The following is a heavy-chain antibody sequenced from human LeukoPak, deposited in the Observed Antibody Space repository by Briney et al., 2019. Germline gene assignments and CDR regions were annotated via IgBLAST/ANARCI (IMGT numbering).Heavy chain of an antibody. Sequence: GGSLRLSCEASGITFSNYWMHWVRQAPGKGLVWVSRISRDGYSTSYGESEKGRFTISRDNAKKTMYLDMHSLRVEDTSVYFCVREANWYFDLWGRGTLVTVSS. CDR1: GITFSNYW. J-gene: IGHJ2*01. CDR3: VREANWYFDL. CDR2: ISRDGYST. V-gene: IGHV3-74*01.